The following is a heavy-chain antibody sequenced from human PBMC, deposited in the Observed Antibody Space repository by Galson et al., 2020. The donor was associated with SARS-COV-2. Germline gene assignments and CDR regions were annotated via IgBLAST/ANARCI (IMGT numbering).Heavy chain of an antibody. CDR1: GFTFSNYD. CDR2: IPYAGSHK. D-gene: IGHD1-26*01. V-gene: IGHV3-30*02. CDR3: AKVGNSGSYSDY. J-gene: IGHJ4*02. Sequence: GGSLRLSCTASGFTFSNYDMHWVRQAPGKGLEWVAFIPYAGSHKYYTDSVKGRFTISRDNSKNTLYLQMNSLRVEDTGVYYCAKVGNSGSYSDYWAREPWSPSPQ.